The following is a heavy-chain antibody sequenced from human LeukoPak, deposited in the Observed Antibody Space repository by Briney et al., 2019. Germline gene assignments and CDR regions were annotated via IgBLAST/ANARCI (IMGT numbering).Heavy chain of an antibody. CDR2: TYYRSKWYY. CDR1: GDTVSSNSAA. V-gene: IGHV6-1*01. CDR3: ARGFALDF. J-gene: IGHJ3*01. Sequence: SQTLSLTCDISGDTVSSNSAAWNWIRQSPSRGLEWLGRTYYRSKWYYDYAVSVKSRITISPDTSKNQFSLQLNSVIADDTAVYYCARGFALDFWGQGTMVIVSS.